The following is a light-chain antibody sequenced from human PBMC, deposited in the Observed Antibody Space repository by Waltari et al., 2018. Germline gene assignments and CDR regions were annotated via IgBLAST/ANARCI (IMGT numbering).Light chain of an antibody. CDR1: NIGTKT. Sequence: SYVLTQPPSVSVAPAKTARISCAGQNIGTKTVHWYQQKQGQAPVLVIYDDTVRPSGIPDRISGSATATLTIARVEAGDEADYYCQVWDSSGDHPVFGGGTRLTVL. CDR2: DDT. V-gene: IGLV3-21*03. CDR3: QVWDSSGDHPV. J-gene: IGLJ2*01.